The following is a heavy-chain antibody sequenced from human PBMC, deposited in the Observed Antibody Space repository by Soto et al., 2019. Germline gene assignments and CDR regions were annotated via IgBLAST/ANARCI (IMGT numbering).Heavy chain of an antibody. V-gene: IGHV4-31*03. J-gene: IGHJ6*03. CDR3: ARLWFGELLFGYMDV. CDR2: IYYSGST. Sequence: SETLSLTCTVSGGSISSGGYYWSWIRQHPGKGLEWIGYIYYSGSTYYNPSLKSRVTISVDTSKNQFSLKLSSVTAADTAVYYCARLWFGELLFGYMDVWGKGTTVTVSS. D-gene: IGHD3-10*01. CDR1: GGSISSGGYY.